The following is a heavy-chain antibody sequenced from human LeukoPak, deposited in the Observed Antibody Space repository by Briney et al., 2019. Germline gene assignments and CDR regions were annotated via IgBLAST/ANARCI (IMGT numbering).Heavy chain of an antibody. CDR1: CASVSSASY. D-gene: IGHD3-22*01. V-gene: IGHV4-61*01. CDR2: IYNGVNT. J-gene: IGHJ4*02. CDR3: ARDRDRLDY. Sequence: SETLSLTCTVSCASVSSASYWTWIRQPPGKGVEWIAHIYNGVNTNYNPSLKSRVTISVDTSKNQFSLKLNSLTAADTAVYYCARDRDRLDYWGQGTLVTVSS.